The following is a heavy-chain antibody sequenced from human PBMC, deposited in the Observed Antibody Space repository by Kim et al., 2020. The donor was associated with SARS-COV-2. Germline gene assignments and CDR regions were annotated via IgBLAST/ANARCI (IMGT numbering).Heavy chain of an antibody. Sequence: STNYNPSLKSRVTISVDTSKNQFTLKLSSVTAADTAVYYCARAKTHAFDIWGQGTMVTVSS. CDR3: ARAKTHAFDI. V-gene: IGHV4-34*01. J-gene: IGHJ3*02. CDR2: ST.